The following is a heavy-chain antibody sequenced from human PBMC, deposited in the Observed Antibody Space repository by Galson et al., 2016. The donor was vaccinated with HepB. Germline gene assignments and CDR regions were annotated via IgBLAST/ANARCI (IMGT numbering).Heavy chain of an antibody. D-gene: IGHD3-22*01. CDR3: ALYHYVSTGFVEYFQH. J-gene: IGHJ1*01. Sequence: SLRLSCATSGFTFGSVWMSWVRQAPGKGLEWVANIKPDGSERYYVDSLKGRFTISRDNAENSLNLQMNNLRAKDTAVYFCALYHYVSTGFVEYFQHWGQGTLVTVSS. V-gene: IGHV3-7*03. CDR2: IKPDGSER. CDR1: GFTFGSVW.